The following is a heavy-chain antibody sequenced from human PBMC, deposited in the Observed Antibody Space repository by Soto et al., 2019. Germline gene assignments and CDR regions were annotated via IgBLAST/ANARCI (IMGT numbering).Heavy chain of an antibody. Sequence: QVQLQESGPGLVKPSQTLSLTCTVSGGSISSGGYYWSWIRQHPGKGLEWIGYIYYSGSTYYNPSLQSRVXXSXDLXKNQFSLKLSSVTAADTAVYYCARRKSYRTGWFDPWGQGTLVTVSS. CDR3: ARRKSYRTGWFDP. D-gene: IGHD3-16*02. J-gene: IGHJ5*02. CDR2: IYYSGST. V-gene: IGHV4-31*03. CDR1: GGSISSGGYY.